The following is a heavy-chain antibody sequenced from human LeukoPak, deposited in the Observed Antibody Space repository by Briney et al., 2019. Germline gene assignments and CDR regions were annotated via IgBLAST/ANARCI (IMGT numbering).Heavy chain of an antibody. Sequence: PGGSLRLSCAASGFTFSSYEMNWVRQAPGKGMEWVSYISSSGSKINYADSVKGRFTISRDKAKNSLYLQMNSLRAEDTAVYYCAQLGITMIGGVWGKGTTVTISS. CDR1: GFTFSSYE. CDR3: AQLGITMIGGV. CDR2: ISSSGSKI. V-gene: IGHV3-48*03. D-gene: IGHD3-10*02. J-gene: IGHJ6*04.